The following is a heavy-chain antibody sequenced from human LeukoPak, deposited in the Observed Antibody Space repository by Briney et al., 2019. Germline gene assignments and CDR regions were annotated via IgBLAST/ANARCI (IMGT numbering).Heavy chain of an antibody. J-gene: IGHJ1*01. Sequence: PGGSLRLSCAASGFTFSSYVMNWVRQAPGKGLEWVSAISGSGVSTSYADSVKGRFTISRDNAKNTLYLQMNSLRAEDTAVYYCYGANAEHWGQGTLVTVSS. CDR2: ISGSGVST. CDR1: GFTFSSYV. CDR3: YGANAEH. D-gene: IGHD4-17*01. V-gene: IGHV3-23*01.